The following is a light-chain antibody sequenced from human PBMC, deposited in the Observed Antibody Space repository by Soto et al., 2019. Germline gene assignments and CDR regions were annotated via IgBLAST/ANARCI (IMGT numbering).Light chain of an antibody. CDR1: QGITNR. CDR3: QQYDNYPLT. J-gene: IGKJ4*01. V-gene: IGKV1D-16*01. CDR2: EAS. Sequence: DIPMTQSPSSVSASVGDRVTITCRASQGITNRLAWYQQKPGKAPKLLIYEASSLQSGVPSRISGSGSGTDFSFIISSLQPEDIATYYCQQYDNYPLTFGGGTKVEIK.